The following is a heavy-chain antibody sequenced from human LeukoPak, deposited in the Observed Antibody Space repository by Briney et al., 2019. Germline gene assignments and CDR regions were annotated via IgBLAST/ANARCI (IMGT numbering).Heavy chain of an antibody. CDR3: ARVLIFGVIRHAFDI. D-gene: IGHD3-3*01. CDR1: GGSISSYY. V-gene: IGHV4-4*07. CDR2: IYTSGST. J-gene: IGHJ3*02. Sequence: SETLSLTCTVSGGSISSYYWSWIRQPAGKGLEWIWRIYTSGSTNYNPSLKSRLTMSVDTSKNQFSLKLSSVTAADTAVYYCARVLIFGVIRHAFDIWGQGTMVTVSS.